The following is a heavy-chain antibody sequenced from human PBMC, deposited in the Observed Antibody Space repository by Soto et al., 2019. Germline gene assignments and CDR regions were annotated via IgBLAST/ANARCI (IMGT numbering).Heavy chain of an antibody. Sequence: EVLLLESGGGLVQPGGSLRLSCAASAFTFGTYGTTWVRQAPGRGLEWVSGIAAGSGKIFYADSVKCRFIISRDNSKNKPYLQMNSQRDENTAIYYFTNWEAYADVWGPGTTGNVSS. CDR2: IAAGSGKI. V-gene: IGHV3-23*01. CDR1: AFTFGTYG. CDR3: TNWEAYADV. D-gene: IGHD1-26*01. J-gene: IGHJ6*02.